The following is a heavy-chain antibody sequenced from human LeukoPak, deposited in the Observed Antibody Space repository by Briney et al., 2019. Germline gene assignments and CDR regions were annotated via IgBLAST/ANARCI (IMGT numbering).Heavy chain of an antibody. D-gene: IGHD6-19*01. V-gene: IGHV1-18*01. CDR2: ISAYNGNT. J-gene: IGHJ4*02. CDR3: ARDSDLGWAVAVTAPFDY. CDR1: GYTFTSYG. Sequence: ASVKVSCKXSGYTFTSYGISWVRQAPGQGLEWMGWISAYNGNTNYAQKLQGRVTMTTDTSTSTAYMELRSLRSDDTAVYYCARDSDLGWAVAVTAPFDYWGQGTLVTVSS.